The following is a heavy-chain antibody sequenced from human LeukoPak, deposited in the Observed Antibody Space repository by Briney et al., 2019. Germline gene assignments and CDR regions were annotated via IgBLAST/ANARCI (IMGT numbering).Heavy chain of an antibody. CDR1: GGSISSSSYY. V-gene: IGHV4-39*07. D-gene: IGHD6-6*01. CDR2: IYHSGST. CDR3: ARDHSSSSWMDSFEI. J-gene: IGHJ3*02. Sequence: SETLSLTCTVSGGSISSSSYYWGWIRQPPGKGLEWIGEIYHSGSTNYNPSLKSRVTISVDKSKNQFSLKLSSVTAADTAVYYCARDHSSSSWMDSFEIWGPGTKVTVSS.